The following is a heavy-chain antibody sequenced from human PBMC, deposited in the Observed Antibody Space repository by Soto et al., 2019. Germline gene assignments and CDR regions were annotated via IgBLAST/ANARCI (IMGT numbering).Heavy chain of an antibody. Sequence: QVQLVESGGGVVQPGGSLRLSCAASGFTFSRNGMHWVRQAPGKGLEWVAVISYDGSNKYYADSVKGRFSISRDNSKNTLFLQMNSLRAEDTAVYSCAKDLRSGYAFDIWGQGTMVSVSA. CDR2: ISYDGSNK. V-gene: IGHV3-30*18. CDR3: AKDLRSGYAFDI. CDR1: GFTFSRNG. D-gene: IGHD3-9*01. J-gene: IGHJ3*02.